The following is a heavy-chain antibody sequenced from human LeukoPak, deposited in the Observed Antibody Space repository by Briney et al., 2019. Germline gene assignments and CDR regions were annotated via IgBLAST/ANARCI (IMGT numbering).Heavy chain of an antibody. CDR2: IKSKTDGGTT. V-gene: IGHV3-15*01. CDR1: GFTFSDYY. J-gene: IGHJ4*02. D-gene: IGHD5-12*01. CDR3: TTAGGYSGYDYVRGSYYFDY. Sequence: PGGSLRLSCAASGFTFSDYYMSWVRQAPGKGLEWVGRIKSKTDGGTTDYAAPVKGRFTISRDDSKNTLYLQMNSLKTEDTAVYYCTTAGGYSGYDYVRGSYYFDYWGQGTLVTVSS.